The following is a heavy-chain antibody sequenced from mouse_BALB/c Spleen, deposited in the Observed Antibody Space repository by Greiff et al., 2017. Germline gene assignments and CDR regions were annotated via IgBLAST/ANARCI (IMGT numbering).Heavy chain of an antibody. Sequence: LQEPGAELVKPGASVKLSCKASGYTFTSYWMHWVKQRPGQGLEWIGEINPSNGRTNYNEKFKSKATLTVDKSSSTAYMQLSSLTSEDSAVYYCAREAYWGQGTLVTVSA. CDR3: AREAY. CDR2: INPSNGRT. V-gene: IGHV1S81*02. CDR1: GYTFTSYW. J-gene: IGHJ3*01.